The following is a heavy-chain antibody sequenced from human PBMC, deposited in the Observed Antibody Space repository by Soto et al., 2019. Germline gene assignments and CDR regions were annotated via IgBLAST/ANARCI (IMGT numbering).Heavy chain of an antibody. CDR1: GGSFSGYY. CDR3: ARGAQPTPRIAAV. Sequence: QVQLQQWGAGLLKPSETLSLTCAVYGGSFSGYYWSWIRQPPGKGLEWIGEINHRGSTNYNPSLKSRVTISVDTSKNQVSLKLSSVTAADTAVYYCARGAQPTPRIAAVWGQGTLVTVSS. CDR2: INHRGST. J-gene: IGHJ4*02. V-gene: IGHV4-34*01. D-gene: IGHD6-13*01.